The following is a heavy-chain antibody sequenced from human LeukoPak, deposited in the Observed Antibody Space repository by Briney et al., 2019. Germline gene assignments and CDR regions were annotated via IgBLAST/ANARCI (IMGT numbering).Heavy chain of an antibody. CDR2: IKQDGSEK. D-gene: IGHD2-15*01. Sequence: PGGSLRLSCAASGFTFSSYWMSWVRQAPGKGLEWVANIKQDGSEKYYVDSVKGRFTISRDNAKNSLYLQMNSLRAEDTAVYYCARDYCSGGSCLYDYWSQGTLVTVSS. V-gene: IGHV3-7*03. CDR1: GFTFSSYW. CDR3: ARDYCSGGSCLYDY. J-gene: IGHJ4*02.